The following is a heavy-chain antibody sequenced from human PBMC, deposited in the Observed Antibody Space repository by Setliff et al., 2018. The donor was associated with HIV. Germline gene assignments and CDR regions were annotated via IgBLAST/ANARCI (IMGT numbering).Heavy chain of an antibody. V-gene: IGHV4-34*01. CDR2: STHSGST. D-gene: IGHD3-10*01. CDR1: GGSFSGYY. Sequence: KTSETLSLTCAVYGGSFSGYYWSWIRQPPGKGLEWIGESTHSGSTNYNPSLKSRVTISVDTSKKQFSLKLSSVTAADTAVYYCARGSGSFDYWGQGTLVTVSS. CDR3: ARGSGSFDY. J-gene: IGHJ4*02.